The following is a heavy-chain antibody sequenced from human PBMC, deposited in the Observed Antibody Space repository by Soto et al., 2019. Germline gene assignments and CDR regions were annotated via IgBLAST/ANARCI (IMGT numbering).Heavy chain of an antibody. D-gene: IGHD3-10*01. CDR1: GGSITSPNYY. CDR3: VTEPAGPTMVPTTGNAPFDI. CDR2: IYYTGGS. J-gene: IGHJ3*02. Sequence: LSVTCSVSGGSITSPNYYWSWIRQSPGKGLESIGYIYYTGGSFSNPSLKSRVTISSDTSKNQFSLNLTSVTAADTAVYYCVTEPAGPTMVPTTGNAPFDIWGHGRMVTVSS. V-gene: IGHV4-30-4*08.